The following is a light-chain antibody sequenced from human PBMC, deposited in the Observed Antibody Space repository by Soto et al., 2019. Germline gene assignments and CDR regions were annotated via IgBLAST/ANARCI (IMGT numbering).Light chain of an antibody. V-gene: IGKV3-15*01. J-gene: IGKJ5*01. CDR1: QSVSSN. Sequence: EIVVTQSPATLSVSPEERATLSCIASQSVSSNLAWYQQKPGQAPRLLIYGASTRATGIPARFSGSGSGTEFTLTISSLKSEDFAVYYCQQYNNWHPNTFGQGTRLEIK. CDR2: GAS. CDR3: QQYNNWHPNT.